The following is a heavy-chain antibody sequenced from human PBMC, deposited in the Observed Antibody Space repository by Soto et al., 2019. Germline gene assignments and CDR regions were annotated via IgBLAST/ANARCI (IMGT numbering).Heavy chain of an antibody. CDR2: VSLTGDRT. CDR1: RFSFSSYE. J-gene: IGHJ5*02. Sequence: EVQLLESGGGLVQPGGSLRLSCVASRFSFSSYEMSWVRQAAGKGLEWVSRVSLTGDRTNYAGSVKGRFTVSRDNFKNKLDLEMDSLIPEDTAIYYCARGGGYCTPTSCAIDTWGRGTPVTVSS. D-gene: IGHD2-8*01. V-gene: IGHV3-23*01. CDR3: ARGGGYCTPTSCAIDT.